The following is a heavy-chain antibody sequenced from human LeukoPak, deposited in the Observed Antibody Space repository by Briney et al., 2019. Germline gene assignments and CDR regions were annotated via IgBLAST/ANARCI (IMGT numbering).Heavy chain of an antibody. J-gene: IGHJ4*02. D-gene: IGHD5-18*01. Sequence: SETLSLTCTVSGGSISSYYWSWIRQPPGKGLEWIGYIYYSGRTNYNPSLKSRVTISVDTSKNQFSLKLSSVTAADTAVYYCARVRDTAMLDYWGQGSLVTVSS. CDR1: GGSISSYY. V-gene: IGHV4-59*01. CDR2: IYYSGRT. CDR3: ARVRDTAMLDY.